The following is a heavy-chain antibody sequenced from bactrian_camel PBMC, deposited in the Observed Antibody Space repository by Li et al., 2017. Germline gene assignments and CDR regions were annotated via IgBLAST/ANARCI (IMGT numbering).Heavy chain of an antibody. Sequence: VQLVESGGGTVQAGGSLRLTCRMTRNTRRAYDMSWYRQAPGKEREGVARIDSAGRTTYADSVRGRFTISKDNAKNTLYLQMTNLKPEDTAMYHCAADRGAYCPTWRAPYDYWGQGTQVTVS. D-gene: IGHD2*01. CDR3: AADRGAYCPTWRAPYDY. J-gene: IGHJ4*01. CDR2: IDSAGRT. V-gene: IGHV3S53*01. CDR1: RNTRRAYD.